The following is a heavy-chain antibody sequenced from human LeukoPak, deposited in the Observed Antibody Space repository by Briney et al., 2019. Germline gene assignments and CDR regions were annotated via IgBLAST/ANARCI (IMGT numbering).Heavy chain of an antibody. CDR2: INPNSGGT. CDR1: GYTFTGYY. D-gene: IGHD6-19*01. J-gene: IGHJ4*02. CDR3: ARDGGILAYSSGWYSY. V-gene: IGHV1-2*02. Sequence: ASVKVSCKASGYTFTGYYMHWVRQAPGQGLEWMGWINPNSGGTNYAQKFQGRVTMTRDTSISTAYMELSRLRSDDTAVYYCARDGGILAYSSGWYSYWGQGTLVTVSS.